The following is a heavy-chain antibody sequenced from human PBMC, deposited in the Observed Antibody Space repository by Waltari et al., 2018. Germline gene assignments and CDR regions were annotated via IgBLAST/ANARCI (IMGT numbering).Heavy chain of an antibody. Sequence: QVQLQQWGAGLLKPSETLSLTCAVYGGSFSGYYWSWIRQPPGKGLEWIGEINHSGSTNYHPSLKSRVTISVDTSKNQFSLKLSSVTAADTAVYYCARGPIVVVPAAMEFDPWGQGTLVTVSS. D-gene: IGHD2-2*01. CDR2: INHSGST. CDR3: ARGPIVVVPAAMEFDP. J-gene: IGHJ5*02. CDR1: GGSFSGYY. V-gene: IGHV4-34*01.